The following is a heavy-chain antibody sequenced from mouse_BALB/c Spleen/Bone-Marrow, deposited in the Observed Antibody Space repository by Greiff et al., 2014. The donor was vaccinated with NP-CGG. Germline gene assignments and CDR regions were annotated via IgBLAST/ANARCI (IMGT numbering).Heavy chain of an antibody. CDR2: INPSTGYT. J-gene: IGHJ4*01. V-gene: IGHV1-7*01. Sequence: QVQLKDSGAELAKPGASVKMSCKASGYTFTSYWMHWVKQRPGQGLEWIGYINPSTGYTEYSQKFKDKATLTADKSSSTAYMQLSSLTSEDSAVYYCVRSTGAMDYWGQGTSVTVSS. D-gene: IGHD3-2*01. CDR1: GYTFTSYW. CDR3: VRSTGAMDY.